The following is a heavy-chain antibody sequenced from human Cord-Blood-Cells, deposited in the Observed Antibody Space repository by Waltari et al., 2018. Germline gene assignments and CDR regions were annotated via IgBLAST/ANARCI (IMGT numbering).Heavy chain of an antibody. D-gene: IGHD6-13*01. J-gene: IGHJ4*02. CDR1: GYSISSGYY. V-gene: IGHV4-38-2*02. CDR2: IYHSGIT. Sequence: QVQLQESGPGLVKPSETLSLTCTVSGYSISSGYYWGWIRQPPGKGLEWIGSIYHSGITYYNPSLKMRVTISVDTSENQFSLKLSSVTAADTAVYYCARVPDLAGYSSIPLFDYWGQGTLVTVSS. CDR3: ARVPDLAGYSSIPLFDY.